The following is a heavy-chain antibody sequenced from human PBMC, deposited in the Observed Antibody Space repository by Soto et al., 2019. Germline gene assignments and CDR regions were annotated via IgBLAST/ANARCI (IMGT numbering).Heavy chain of an antibody. CDR2: IYYSGST. V-gene: IGHV4-59*01. J-gene: IGHJ4*02. Sequence: SETLSLTCTVSGGSISSYYWSWIRQPPGKGLEWIGYIYYSGSTNYNPSLKSRVTISVDTSKNQFSLKLSSVTAADTAVYYCARDSPPYSSSWSYFDYWGQGTLVTVSS. CDR1: GGSISSYY. CDR3: ARDSPPYSSSWSYFDY. D-gene: IGHD6-13*01.